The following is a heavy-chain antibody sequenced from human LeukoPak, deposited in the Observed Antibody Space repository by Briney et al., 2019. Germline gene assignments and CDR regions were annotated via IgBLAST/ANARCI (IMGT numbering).Heavy chain of an antibody. V-gene: IGHV1-69*05. D-gene: IGHD1-26*01. CDR1: GGTFSSYA. CDR2: IIPIFGTA. J-gene: IGHJ4*02. CDR3: AREDKWELLPGNFDY. Sequence: SVKVSCKASGGTFSSYAISWVRQAPGQGLEWMGRIIPIFGTANYAQKFQGRVTITTDESTSTAYMELSSLRSEDAAVYYCAREDKWELLPGNFDYWGQGTLVTVSS.